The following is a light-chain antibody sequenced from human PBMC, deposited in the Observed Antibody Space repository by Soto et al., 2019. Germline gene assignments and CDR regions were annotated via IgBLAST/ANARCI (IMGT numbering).Light chain of an antibody. CDR3: QPANSFPLT. CDR1: QDVSSW. J-gene: IGKJ4*01. Sequence: DIQMTPSPSTLSASVGDRVTITCRTSQDVSSWLAWYQQKPGKAPELLIYSASTLQTGVPSRFSGSGSRTDFTLTISSLQPEDFATYYCQPANSFPLTFGGGTKVDIK. CDR2: SAS. V-gene: IGKV1-12*01.